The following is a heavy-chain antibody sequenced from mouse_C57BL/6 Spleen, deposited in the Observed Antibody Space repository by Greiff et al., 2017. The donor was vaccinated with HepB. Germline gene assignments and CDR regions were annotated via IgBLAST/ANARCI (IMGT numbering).Heavy chain of an antibody. Sequence: EVQLQQSGPVLVKPGASVKMSCKASGYTFTDYYMNWVKQSHGKSLEWIGVINPYNGGTSYNQKFKGKATLTVDKSSSTAYMELNSLTSEDSAVYYGARRRELAYYVDYWGQGTTLTVSS. CDR3: ARRRELAYYVDY. CDR1: GYTFTDYY. J-gene: IGHJ2*01. CDR2: INPYNGGT. D-gene: IGHD4-1*01. V-gene: IGHV1-19*01.